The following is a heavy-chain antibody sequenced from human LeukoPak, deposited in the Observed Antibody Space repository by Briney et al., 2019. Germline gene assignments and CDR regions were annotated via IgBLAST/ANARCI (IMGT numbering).Heavy chain of an antibody. D-gene: IGHD3-10*01. J-gene: IGHJ4*02. Sequence: ASVMVSCKASGYTFTGYYMHWVRQAPGQGLEWMGWINPNSGGTNYAQKFQGWVTMTRDTSISTAYMELSRLRSDDTAVYYCARGSHIWFGELLSPEYWGQGTLVTVSS. CDR1: GYTFTGYY. V-gene: IGHV1-2*04. CDR2: INPNSGGT. CDR3: ARGSHIWFGELLSPEY.